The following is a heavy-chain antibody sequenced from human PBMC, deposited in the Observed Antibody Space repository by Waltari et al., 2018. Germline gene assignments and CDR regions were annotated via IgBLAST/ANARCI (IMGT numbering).Heavy chain of an antibody. D-gene: IGHD6-6*01. CDR1: GFSLSSGYY. J-gene: IGHJ3*01. CDR2: IYDSGNT. CDR3: ARDRVTGSSGAFNV. V-gene: IGHV4-38-2*02. Sequence: QVQLRESGPGLVKPSETLSLSCAVSGFSLSSGYYWGWIRQPPGTGLEWIGSIYDSGNTYYNPSLKSRVTMSIDTSKNQFSLRVNSATAADTAVYYCARDRVTGSSGAFNVWGQGTMVTVSS.